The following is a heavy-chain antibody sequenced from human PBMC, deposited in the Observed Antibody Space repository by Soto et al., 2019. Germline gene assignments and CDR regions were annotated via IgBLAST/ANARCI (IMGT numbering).Heavy chain of an antibody. Sequence: LRLSCAASGFTFSTYAMTWVRQAPGKGLEWVSIISSSGDATYYLDSVKGRFTISRDNSRNTLNLQMHSLRAEDTAVYYCAKNGDFWSWGMDVWGQGTTVTVSS. CDR2: ISSSGDAT. J-gene: IGHJ6*02. V-gene: IGHV3-23*01. CDR1: GFTFSTYA. D-gene: IGHD3-3*01. CDR3: AKNGDFWSWGMDV.